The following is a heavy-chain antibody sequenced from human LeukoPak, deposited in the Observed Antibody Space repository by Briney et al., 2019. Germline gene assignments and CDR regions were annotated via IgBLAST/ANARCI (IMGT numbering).Heavy chain of an antibody. J-gene: IGHJ4*02. V-gene: IGHV4-34*01. D-gene: IGHD2-15*01. CDR2: INHSGST. Sequence: SETLSLTCAVYGGSFSGYYWSWIRRPPGKGLEWIGEINHSGSTNYNPSLKSRVTISVDTSKNQFSLKLSSVTAADTAVYYCARDGCSGGSCSSYYFDYWGQGTLVTVSS. CDR1: GGSFSGYY. CDR3: ARDGCSGGSCSSYYFDY.